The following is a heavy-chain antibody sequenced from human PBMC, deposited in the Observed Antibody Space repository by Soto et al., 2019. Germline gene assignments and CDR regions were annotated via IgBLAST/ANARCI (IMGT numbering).Heavy chain of an antibody. Sequence: GGSLRLSCAASGFTFSSYGMHWVRQAPGKGLEWVAVIWYDGSNKYYADSVKGRFTISRDNSKNTLYLQMNSLRAEDTAVYYCARVKQYYYDSSGYWPPVRFDYWGQGTLVTVSS. CDR1: GFTFSSYG. J-gene: IGHJ4*02. D-gene: IGHD3-22*01. V-gene: IGHV3-33*01. CDR3: ARVKQYYYDSSGYWPPVRFDY. CDR2: IWYDGSNK.